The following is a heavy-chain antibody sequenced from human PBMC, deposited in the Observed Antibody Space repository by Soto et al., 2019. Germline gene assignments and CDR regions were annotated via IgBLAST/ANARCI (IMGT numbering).Heavy chain of an antibody. V-gene: IGHV3-49*03. J-gene: IGHJ4*02. D-gene: IGHD3-22*01. CDR1: GFTFGDYA. CDR2: IRSKAYGGTT. CDR3: TRSLRVYYYDSSGYYKGPFDY. Sequence: GGSLRLSCTASGFTFGDYAMSWFRQAPGKGLEWVGFIRSKAYGGTTEYAASVKGRFTISRDDSKSIAYLQMNSLKTEDTAVYYCTRSLRVYYYDSSGYYKGPFDYWGQGTLVTVSS.